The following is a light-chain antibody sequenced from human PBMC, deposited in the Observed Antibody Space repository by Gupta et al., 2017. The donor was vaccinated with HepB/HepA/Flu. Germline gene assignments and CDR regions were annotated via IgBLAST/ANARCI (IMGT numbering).Light chain of an antibody. CDR3: QQSYSTLLFT. Sequence: DIQMTQSPSSLSASVGDRVTITCRASQSISSYLNRYQQKPGKAPKLLIYAASSLQSGVPSRFSGSGSGTDFTLTISSLQPEDFATYYCQQSYSTLLFTFGPGTKVDIK. J-gene: IGKJ3*01. CDR2: AAS. CDR1: QSISSY. V-gene: IGKV1-39*01.